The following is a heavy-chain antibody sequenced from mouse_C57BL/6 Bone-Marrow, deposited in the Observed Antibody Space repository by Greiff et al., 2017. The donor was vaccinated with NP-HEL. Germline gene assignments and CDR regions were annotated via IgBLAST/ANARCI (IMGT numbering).Heavy chain of an antibody. D-gene: IGHD1-1*01. Sequence: EVKLVESGGGLVQPGGSLKLSCAASGFTFSDYYMYWVRQTPEKRLEWVAYISNGGGSTYYPDTVKGRFTISRDNAKNTLYLQMSRLKSEDTAMYYCARHEHYYGKESYAMDYWGQGTSVTVSS. V-gene: IGHV5-12*01. CDR2: ISNGGGST. CDR3: ARHEHYYGKESYAMDY. CDR1: GFTFSDYY. J-gene: IGHJ4*01.